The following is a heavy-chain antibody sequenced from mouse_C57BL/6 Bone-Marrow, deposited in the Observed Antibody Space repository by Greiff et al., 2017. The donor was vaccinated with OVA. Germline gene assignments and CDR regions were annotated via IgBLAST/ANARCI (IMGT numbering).Heavy chain of an antibody. J-gene: IGHJ2*01. V-gene: IGHV5-9-1*02. D-gene: IGHD4-1*01. CDR1: GFTFSSYA. Sequence: EVQLVESGEGLVKPGGSLKLSCAASGFTFSSYAMSWVRQTPEKRLEWVAYISSGGDYIYYADTVKGRFTISRDNARNTLYLQMSSLKSEDTAMYYCTRVRANWGDFDYWGQGTTLTVSS. CDR2: ISSGGDYI. CDR3: TRVRANWGDFDY.